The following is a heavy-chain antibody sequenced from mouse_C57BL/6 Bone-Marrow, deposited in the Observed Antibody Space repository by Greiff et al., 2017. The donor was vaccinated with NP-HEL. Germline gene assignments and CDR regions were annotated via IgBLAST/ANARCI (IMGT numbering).Heavy chain of an antibody. J-gene: IGHJ4*01. Sequence: EVKLVESGGGLVQPGGSLKLSCAASGFTFSDYYMYWVRQTPEKRLEWVAYISNGGGSTYYPDTVKGRFTISRDNAKNTLYLQMSRLKSEDTAMYYCARPSSGYGYYAMDYWGQGTSVTVSS. D-gene: IGHD3-2*02. CDR1: GFTFSDYY. CDR2: ISNGGGST. CDR3: ARPSSGYGYYAMDY. V-gene: IGHV5-12*01.